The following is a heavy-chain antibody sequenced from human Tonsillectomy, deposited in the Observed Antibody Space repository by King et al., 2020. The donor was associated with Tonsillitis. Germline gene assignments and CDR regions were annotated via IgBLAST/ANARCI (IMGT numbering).Heavy chain of an antibody. CDR1: GFTFSIYA. CDR3: ARDLVSGDWNDPLGYFDY. D-gene: IGHD1-1*01. Sequence: QLVQSGGGVVQPGRSLRLSCAASGFTFSIYAMHWVRQAPGKGLEWVAIISYDGSDKYYADSVKGRFTISRDNSKNKMYVQMNSLTAEDTAVYYCARDLVSGDWNDPLGYFDYWGQGTLVTVSS. V-gene: IGHV3-30*04. CDR2: ISYDGSDK. J-gene: IGHJ4*02.